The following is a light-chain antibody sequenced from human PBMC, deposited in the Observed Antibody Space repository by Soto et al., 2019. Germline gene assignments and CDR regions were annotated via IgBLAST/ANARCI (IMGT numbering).Light chain of an antibody. Sequence: DIQMIQSPSTLSASVGDRVTITCRASQSISSWLAWYQQKPGKAPNLLIYDASTLESGVPSRFSGSGFGTEFTLTISSLQPDDLATYYCQQYNSYWTFGQGTKVDIK. V-gene: IGKV1-5*01. CDR2: DAS. CDR1: QSISSW. J-gene: IGKJ1*01. CDR3: QQYNSYWT.